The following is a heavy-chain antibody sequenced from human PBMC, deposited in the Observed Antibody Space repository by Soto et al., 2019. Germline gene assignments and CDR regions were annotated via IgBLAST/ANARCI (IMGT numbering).Heavy chain of an antibody. CDR2: ISAYSGNT. D-gene: IGHD4-17*01. CDR3: ASVVKAGDYGDYGRYYFDY. V-gene: IGHV1-18*04. Sequence: QVQLVQSGAEVKKPGASVKVSCKASGYTFTTYGITWVRQAPGQGLEWMGWISAYSGNTNYAQTLQGRLTVTTDTSTNTAYMGLRSLRSDDTAVYYCASVVKAGDYGDYGRYYFDYWGHGTLVTVSS. J-gene: IGHJ4*01. CDR1: GYTFTTYG.